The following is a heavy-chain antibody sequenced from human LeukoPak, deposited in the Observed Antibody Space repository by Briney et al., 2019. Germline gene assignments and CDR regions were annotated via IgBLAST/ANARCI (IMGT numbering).Heavy chain of an antibody. CDR2: IFYNGST. Sequence: TLXXTXTVSGGSISSSNYYWGWGRQPPGRGLEWIGSIFYNGSTSHNPSLKSRVTISVDTSKNQFSLKLSSVTAADTAVYYCARLPFLWFGEPMRGYFDYWGQGTLVTVSS. V-gene: IGHV4-39*01. J-gene: IGHJ4*02. D-gene: IGHD3-10*01. CDR1: GGSISSSNYY. CDR3: ARLPFLWFGEPMRGYFDY.